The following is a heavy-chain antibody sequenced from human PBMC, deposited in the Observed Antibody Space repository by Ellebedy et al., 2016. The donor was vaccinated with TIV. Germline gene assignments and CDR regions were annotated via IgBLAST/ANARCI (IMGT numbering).Heavy chain of an antibody. J-gene: IGHJ4*02. D-gene: IGHD5-18*01. V-gene: IGHV3-21*01. CDR2: ISGSSSYI. CDR1: GFTFSSYT. CDR3: ARDTAMNY. Sequence: PGGSLRLSCAASGFTFSSYTINWVRQAPGKGLEWVSSISGSSSYIYYADSVKGRFTISRDNAKNSMYLQMNSLRAEDTAVYYCARDTAMNYWGLGTLVTVSS.